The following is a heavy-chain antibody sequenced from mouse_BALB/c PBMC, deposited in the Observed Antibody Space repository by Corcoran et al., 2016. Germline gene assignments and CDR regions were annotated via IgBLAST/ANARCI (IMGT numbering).Heavy chain of an antibody. D-gene: IGHD1-2*01. CDR1: GYSITSAYY. CDR3: ATLLRPFDY. V-gene: IGHV3-6*02. CDR2: ISYDGSN. Sequence: DVQLQESGPGLVKPSQSLSLTCSVTGYSITSAYYWNWIRQFPGNKLEWMGYISYDGSNNYNPSLKNRISITRDTSKNQFFLMLNSVTTEDTATYFCATLLRPFDYWGQGTTLTVSS. J-gene: IGHJ2*01.